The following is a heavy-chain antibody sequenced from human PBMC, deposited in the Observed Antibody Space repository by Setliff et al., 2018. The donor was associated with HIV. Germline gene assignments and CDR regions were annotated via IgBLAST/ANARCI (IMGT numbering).Heavy chain of an antibody. V-gene: IGHV4-4*09. D-gene: IGHD2-8*01. Sequence: KTSETLSLTCTVSGGSMTNYWSWIRQPPGKGLEFIGHIHTSGSTIYNPSLKSRLTITIDTSRNQFSLKLTSVTAADTAVYYCAKFYRPHGVCYGFDIWGQGTMVTVSS. CDR3: AKFYRPHGVCYGFDI. J-gene: IGHJ3*02. CDR1: GGSMTNY. CDR2: IHTSGST.